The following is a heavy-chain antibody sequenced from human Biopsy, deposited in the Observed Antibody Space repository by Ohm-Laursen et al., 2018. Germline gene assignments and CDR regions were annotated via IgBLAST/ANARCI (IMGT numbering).Heavy chain of an antibody. CDR3: ARDKYRSWNYFDN. D-gene: IGHD6-19*01. Sequence: AASVKVSCKASGYTFSGYYMHWVRQAPGQGLEWMGWINPDSGVTNYAQKFQGRVTMTRDTSISTAYMELSRLGSDDTAVYYCARDKYRSWNYFDNWGQGSLVTVSS. CDR2: INPDSGVT. J-gene: IGHJ4*02. CDR1: GYTFSGYY. V-gene: IGHV1-2*02.